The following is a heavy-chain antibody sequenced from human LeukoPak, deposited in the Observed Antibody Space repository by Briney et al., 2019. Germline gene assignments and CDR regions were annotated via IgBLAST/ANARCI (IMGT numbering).Heavy chain of an antibody. CDR1: GFTFSRYW. V-gene: IGHV3-74*03. Sequence: QPGGSLRLSCAASGFTFSRYWMRWVRQAPGKGLVWVSGIKGDGGEITYADSVKGRVTISRDNAKNTVYLQLNSLRAEDTAVYYCARDSVMTTMTADPDYWGQGTLVTVSS. CDR3: ARDSVMTTMTADPDY. D-gene: IGHD4-17*01. CDR2: IKGDGGEI. J-gene: IGHJ4*02.